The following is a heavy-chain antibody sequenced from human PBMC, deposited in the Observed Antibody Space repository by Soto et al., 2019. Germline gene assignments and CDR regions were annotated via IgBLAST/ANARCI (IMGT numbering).Heavy chain of an antibody. Sequence: QVQLVQSGPEVKERGASVKVSCKASGYTFANYGLSWVRQAPGQAIEWMGRISVNNGNTISVLALHARVTMTTDTSTRTADMELRGLRSDDTAMYDGAKDGPTNSGNLYAFDVWGQGTMVTVSS. J-gene: IGHJ3*01. CDR3: AKDGPTNSGNLYAFDV. D-gene: IGHD1-26*01. CDR1: GYTFANYG. V-gene: IGHV1-18*04. CDR2: ISVNNGNT.